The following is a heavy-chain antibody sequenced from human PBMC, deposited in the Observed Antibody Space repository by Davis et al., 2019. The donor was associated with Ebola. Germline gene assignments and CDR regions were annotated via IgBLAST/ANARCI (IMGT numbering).Heavy chain of an antibody. Sequence: GESLKISCAASGFTFSSYWMHWVRQAPGKRLVWVPRINSDGSSTSYADSVKGRFTISRDNAKNALYLQMNSLRAEDTAVYYCARVGSGGGAGLDYWGQGTLVTVSS. V-gene: IGHV3-74*01. CDR3: ARVGSGGGAGLDY. D-gene: IGHD6-19*01. CDR1: GFTFSSYW. CDR2: INSDGSST. J-gene: IGHJ4*02.